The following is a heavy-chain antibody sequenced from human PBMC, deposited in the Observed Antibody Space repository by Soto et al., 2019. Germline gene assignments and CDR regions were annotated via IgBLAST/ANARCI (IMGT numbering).Heavy chain of an antibody. CDR3: AKEDRWLGYYFDY. CDR1: GFTFSSYG. Sequence: GGSLRLSCAASGFTFSSYGMHWVRQAPGKGLEWVAVISYDGSKKYYADSVKGRFTISRDNSKNTLYLQMNSLRAEDTAVYYCAKEDRWLGYYFDYWGQGTLVTVSS. CDR2: ISYDGSKK. V-gene: IGHV3-30*18. D-gene: IGHD6-19*01. J-gene: IGHJ4*02.